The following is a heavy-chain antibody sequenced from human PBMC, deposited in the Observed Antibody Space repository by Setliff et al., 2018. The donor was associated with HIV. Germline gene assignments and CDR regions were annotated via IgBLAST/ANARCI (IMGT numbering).Heavy chain of an antibody. CDR2: IKPDGSEP. J-gene: IGHJ4*02. CDR3: ARDTAYSFDY. V-gene: IGHV3-7*01. CDR1: GFTFSGYW. Sequence: PGESLKISCAASGFTFSGYWMDWVRQAPGKGLEWVAHIKPDGSEPSYADSVKGRFTISRDNADNSLYLQVNSLRAEDTAVYYCARDTAYSFDYWGQGTLVTVSS. D-gene: IGHD1-1*01.